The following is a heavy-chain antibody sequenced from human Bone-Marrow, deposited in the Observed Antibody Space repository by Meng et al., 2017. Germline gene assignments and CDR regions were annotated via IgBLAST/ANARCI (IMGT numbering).Heavy chain of an antibody. CDR3: ARDLTPVAGLDY. V-gene: IGHV3-30*01. Sequence: GGSLRLSCAASGFTFSSYAMHWVRQAPGKGLEWVAVISYDGSNKYYADSVKGRFTISRDNSKNTLYLQMNSLRAEDTAVYYCARDLTPVAGLDYWGQGTLVTVSS. J-gene: IGHJ4*02. CDR2: ISYDGSNK. CDR1: GFTFSSYA. D-gene: IGHD6-19*01.